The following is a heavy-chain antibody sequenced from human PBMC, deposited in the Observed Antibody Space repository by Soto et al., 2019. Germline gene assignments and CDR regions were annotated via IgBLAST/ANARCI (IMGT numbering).Heavy chain of an antibody. CDR3: ARGLLYYGMDV. D-gene: IGHD3-10*01. Sequence: SETLSLTCAVSGGSISNSNWWSWVRQSPGKGLEWIGEIYHGGSTNYNPPLKSRVTISEDTSKNQFSLRLSSVTAADTAVYYCARGLLYYGMDVWGQGTTVTVSS. CDR2: IYHGGST. CDR1: GGSISNSNW. J-gene: IGHJ6*02. V-gene: IGHV4-4*02.